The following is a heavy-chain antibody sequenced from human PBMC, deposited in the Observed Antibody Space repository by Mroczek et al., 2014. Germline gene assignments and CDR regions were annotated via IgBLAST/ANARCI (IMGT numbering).Heavy chain of an antibody. CDR2: IWYDGSNK. CDR1: GFTFSSYG. D-gene: IGHD1-26*01. Sequence: ESGGGVVQPGRSLRLSCAASGFTFSSYGMHWVRQAPGKGLEWVAVIWYDGSNKYYADSVKGRFTISRDNSKNTLYLQMNSLRAEDTAVYYCARSLNGGSYSEYFQHWGQGTLVTVSS. J-gene: IGHJ1*01. CDR3: ARSLNGGSYSEYFQH. V-gene: IGHV3-33*01.